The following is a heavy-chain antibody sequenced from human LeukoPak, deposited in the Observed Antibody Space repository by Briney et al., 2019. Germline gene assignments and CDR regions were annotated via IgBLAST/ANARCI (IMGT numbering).Heavy chain of an antibody. Sequence: PGGSLRLSCAASGFTFSSYAMNWVRQAPGKGLEWVSSISGSGANTYYADSVKGRFTISRDNAKNTLFLQMNSLRAEDTAVYYCAKQVWYSSSWYSDYWGQGTLVTVSS. D-gene: IGHD6-13*01. J-gene: IGHJ4*02. CDR3: AKQVWYSSSWYSDY. V-gene: IGHV3-23*01. CDR2: ISGSGANT. CDR1: GFTFSSYA.